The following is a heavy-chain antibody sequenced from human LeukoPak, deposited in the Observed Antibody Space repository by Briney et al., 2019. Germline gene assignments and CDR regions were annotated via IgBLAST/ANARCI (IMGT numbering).Heavy chain of an antibody. CDR2: VRYDGSNK. Sequence: PGGSLRLSCAASGFTFSAYGMHWVRQAPGKGLEWLAFVRYDGSNKYYADSVKGRFTISRDYSRNMLYLQMDSLGAEDTAVYYCARDPYYDILTGYPNWFDPWGQGTLVTVSS. J-gene: IGHJ5*02. CDR1: GFTFSAYG. CDR3: ARDPYYDILTGYPNWFDP. D-gene: IGHD3-9*01. V-gene: IGHV3-30*02.